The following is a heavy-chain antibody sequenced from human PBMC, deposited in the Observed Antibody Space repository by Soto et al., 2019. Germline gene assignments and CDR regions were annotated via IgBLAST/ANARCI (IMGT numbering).Heavy chain of an antibody. J-gene: IGHJ6*02. D-gene: IGHD5-12*01. CDR1: GYTFTSYA. Sequence: GASVKVSCKASGYTFTSYAMHWVRQAPGQRLEWMGWINAGNGNTKYSQKFQGRVTITRDTSASTAYMELSSLRSEDTAVYYCARDRGGYDSIYYYYYGMDVWGQGTTVTVSS. V-gene: IGHV1-3*01. CDR2: INAGNGNT. CDR3: ARDRGGYDSIYYYYYGMDV.